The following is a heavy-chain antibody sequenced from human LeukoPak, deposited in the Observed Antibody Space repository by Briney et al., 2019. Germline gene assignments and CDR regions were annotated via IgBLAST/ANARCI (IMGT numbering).Heavy chain of an antibody. Sequence: PGGSLRLSCAASGFTFTSYSMNWVRQAPGKGLEWVSFITSTSSYIYYADSVKGRFAISRDNAKNSLYLQMNSLRAEDTAVYFCARSQVLGTFDHWGQGTLLTVSS. D-gene: IGHD1/OR15-1a*01. CDR3: ARSQVLGTFDH. CDR1: GFTFTSYS. CDR2: ITSTSSYI. V-gene: IGHV3-21*01. J-gene: IGHJ4*02.